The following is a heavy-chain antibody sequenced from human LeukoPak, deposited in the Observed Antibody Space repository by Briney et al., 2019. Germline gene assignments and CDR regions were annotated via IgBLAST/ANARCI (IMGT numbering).Heavy chain of an antibody. CDR3: ARAYKDRSLAGKKEFFQH. CDR1: GFTFSNYW. D-gene: IGHD6-19*01. V-gene: IGHV3-74*01. Sequence: GGSLRLSCAASGFTFSNYWMHWVRQAPGKGLVWVSRISSDESSTTYADSVKGRFTISRDNANNFLYLQMNSLRAEDTALYYCARAYKDRSLAGKKEFFQHWGQGTLVTVSS. CDR2: ISSDESST. J-gene: IGHJ1*01.